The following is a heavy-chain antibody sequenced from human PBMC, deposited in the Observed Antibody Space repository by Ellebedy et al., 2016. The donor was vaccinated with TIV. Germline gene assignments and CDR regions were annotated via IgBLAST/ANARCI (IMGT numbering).Heavy chain of an antibody. CDR1: GGSIRSYY. D-gene: IGHD4-23*01. V-gene: IGHV4-59*01. CDR3: ARFANSYGLDV. J-gene: IGHJ6*02. Sequence: MPGGSLRLSCTVSGGSIRSYYWRWIRQPPGKGLAGIVSVYYSCDTNYKPSLKSRVSMSVDTSKNQFSLKLSSVTAADTAVYYCARFANSYGLDVWGQGTTVTVSS. CDR2: VYYSCDT.